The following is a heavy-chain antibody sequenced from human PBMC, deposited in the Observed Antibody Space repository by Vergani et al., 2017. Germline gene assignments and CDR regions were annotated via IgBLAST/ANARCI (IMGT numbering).Heavy chain of an antibody. V-gene: IGHV1-2*02. Sequence: QVQLVQSGAEVKKPGASMKVSCKASGYTFTDYYMHWVRQAPGQGLEWMGWINPNSGGTTYAQKFQGRVTLTRDTSISTAYMELSRLRSDDTAVYYCARDLCISAGCYEYYYNGMDVWGQGP. D-gene: IGHD2-2*01. CDR2: INPNSGGT. J-gene: IGHJ6*02. CDR3: ARDLCISAGCYEYYYNGMDV. CDR1: GYTFTDYY.